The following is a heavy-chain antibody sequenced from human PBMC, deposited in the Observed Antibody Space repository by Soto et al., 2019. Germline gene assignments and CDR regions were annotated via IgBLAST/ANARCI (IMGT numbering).Heavy chain of an antibody. D-gene: IGHD5-18*01. CDR2: LYADGST. CDR3: ARTAEGDTPRTHWYFDL. Sequence: EVPLVETGGALIQPGGSLRLSCAASGFPVNATYLSWVRQAPGKGLEWLSVLYADGSTYYIDSVKGRFRISRDSSKNTLYLQMDSLRADDTALYFCARTAEGDTPRTHWYFDLWGRGTLVTVSS. J-gene: IGHJ2*01. V-gene: IGHV3-53*02. CDR1: GFPVNATY.